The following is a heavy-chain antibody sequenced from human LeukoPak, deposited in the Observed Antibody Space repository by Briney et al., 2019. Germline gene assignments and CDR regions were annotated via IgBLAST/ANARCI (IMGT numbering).Heavy chain of an antibody. Sequence: PGGSLRLSCAASGFTFSSYAMSWVRQAPGKGLEWVSAISGSGGSTYYADSVKGRFTISRDNSKNTLYLQMNSLRAEDTAVYYCARDTTYDILTGYTHFDYWGQGTLVTVSS. CDR1: GFTFSSYA. D-gene: IGHD3-9*01. CDR2: ISGSGGST. J-gene: IGHJ4*02. CDR3: ARDTTYDILTGYTHFDY. V-gene: IGHV3-23*01.